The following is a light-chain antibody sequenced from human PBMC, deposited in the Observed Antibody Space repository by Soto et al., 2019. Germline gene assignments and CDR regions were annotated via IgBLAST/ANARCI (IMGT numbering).Light chain of an antibody. J-gene: IGKJ3*01. Sequence: IQMTQSPSSLSASVGDRVTFICRASQDIRSELSWFQQKPGRPPKLLIYGASILQSGVPSRFSGSGSGTDFTLTIDSLQSEDFATYHCLQDNNYPRTFGPGTKVEVK. CDR2: GAS. CDR1: QDIRSE. CDR3: LQDNNYPRT. V-gene: IGKV1-6*01.